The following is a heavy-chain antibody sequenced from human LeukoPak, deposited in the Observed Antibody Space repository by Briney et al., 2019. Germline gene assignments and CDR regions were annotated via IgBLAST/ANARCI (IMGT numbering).Heavy chain of an antibody. CDR1: GFTFCSYS. J-gene: IGHJ4*02. V-gene: IGHV3-21*01. CDR2: ISSSSSYI. Sequence: GGSLRLSCAASGFTFCSYSMNWVRQAPGKGLEWVSSISSSSSYIYYADSVKGRFTISRDKAKNSLYLQMNSLRAEDTAVYYCARDGYGDYDYWGQGTPVTVSS. CDR3: ARDGYGDYDY. D-gene: IGHD4-17*01.